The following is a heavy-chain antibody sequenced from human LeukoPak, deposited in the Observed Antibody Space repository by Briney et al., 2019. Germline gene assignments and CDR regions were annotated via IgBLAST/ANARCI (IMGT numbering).Heavy chain of an antibody. V-gene: IGHV3-48*03. D-gene: IGHD3-10*02. CDR2: ISSSGSTI. CDR1: RFTFNNYE. CDR3: AELGITMIGGV. Sequence: PGGSLRLSCAASRFTFNNYEMNWVRQAPGKGLEWVSYISSSGSTIYYADSVKGRFTISRDNAKNSLYLQMNSLRAEDTAVYYCAELGITMIGGVWGKGTTVTISS. J-gene: IGHJ6*04.